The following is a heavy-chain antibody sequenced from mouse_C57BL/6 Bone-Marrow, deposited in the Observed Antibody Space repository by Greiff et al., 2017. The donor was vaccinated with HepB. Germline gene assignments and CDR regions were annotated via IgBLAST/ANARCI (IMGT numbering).Heavy chain of an antibody. J-gene: IGHJ4*01. V-gene: IGHV1-55*01. Sequence: QVQLQQSGAELVKPGASVKMSCKASGYTFTSYWITWVKQRPGQGLEWIGDIYPGSGSTNYNEKFKSKATLTVDTSSSTAYMQLSSLTSEDSAVYYCARPYYGSSSYAMDYWGQGTSVTVSS. CDR1: GYTFTSYW. CDR3: ARPYYGSSSYAMDY. CDR2: IYPGSGST. D-gene: IGHD1-1*01.